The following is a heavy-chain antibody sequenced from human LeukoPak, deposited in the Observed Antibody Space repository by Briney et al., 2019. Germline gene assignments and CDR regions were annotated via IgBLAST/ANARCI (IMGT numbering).Heavy chain of an antibody. V-gene: IGHV3-23*01. J-gene: IGHJ3*01. CDR1: GFTFSSYA. D-gene: IGHD2-15*01. CDR3: ARQSSATIVSAFAF. Sequence: GGSLRLSCAASGFTFSSYAMSWVRQALGKGLEWVSTISGGGDYTYYADSVKGRFTISRDNSKNTLYLQMNSLRAEDTAVYYCARQSSATIVSAFAFWGQGTMVTVSS. CDR2: ISGGGDYT.